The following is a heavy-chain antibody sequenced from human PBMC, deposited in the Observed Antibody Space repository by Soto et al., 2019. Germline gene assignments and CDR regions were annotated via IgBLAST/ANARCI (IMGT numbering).Heavy chain of an antibody. J-gene: IGHJ4*02. D-gene: IGHD3-22*01. CDR2: ISWNRGSI. CDR3: AKAPFSHSSGYCDY. CDR1: GFTFDDYA. V-gene: IGHV3-9*01. Sequence: EVQLVESGGGLVQPGRSLRLSCVASGFTFDDYAMHWVRQAPGKGLEWVSGISWNRGSIGYADSVKGRFTISRDNAKNSLYLQMNSLRAEDTALYYCAKAPFSHSSGYCDYWGQGTLVTVSS.